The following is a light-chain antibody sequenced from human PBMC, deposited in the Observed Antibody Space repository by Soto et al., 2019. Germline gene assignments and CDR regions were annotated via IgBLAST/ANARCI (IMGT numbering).Light chain of an antibody. CDR3: ATWDDSLEGVL. CDR1: SSNIGSNI. V-gene: IGLV1-44*01. CDR2: SNH. Sequence: QSVLTQPPSASGTPGQRVTISCSGSSSNIGSNIVSWYQKLPGTAPRLLIYSNHHRPSGVPDRFSGSKSGTSASLAISGLQSEDEADYYCATWDDSLEGVLFGGGTKLTVL. J-gene: IGLJ2*01.